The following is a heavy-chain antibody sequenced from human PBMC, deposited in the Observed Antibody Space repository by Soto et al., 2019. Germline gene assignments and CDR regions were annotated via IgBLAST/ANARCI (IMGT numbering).Heavy chain of an antibody. CDR3: ARRKNSGYDFWYYGMDV. V-gene: IGHV5-10-1*01. CDR1: GCSFTSYW. CDR2: IDPSDSYT. D-gene: IGHD5-12*01. J-gene: IGHJ6*02. Sequence: PGESLKISCKGSGCSFTSYWISWVRQMPGKGLEWMGRIDPSDSYTNYSPSFQGHVTISADKSISTAYLQWSSLKASDTAMYYCARRKNSGYDFWYYGMDVWGQGTTVTVSS.